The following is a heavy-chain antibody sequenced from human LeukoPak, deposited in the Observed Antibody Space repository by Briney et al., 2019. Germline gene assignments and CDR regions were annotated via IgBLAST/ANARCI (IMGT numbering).Heavy chain of an antibody. CDR2: ISSSSSYI. CDR1: GFTFSSYT. J-gene: IGHJ5*02. Sequence: PGGSLRLSCAASGFTFSSYTMNWVRQAPGKGLEWVSSISSSSSYIYYGDAVKGRFTISRDNAKNSLYLQMNSLRAEDTAVYYCARDRGGIVVVPAATDFDPWGQGTLVTVSS. D-gene: IGHD2-2*01. V-gene: IGHV3-21*01. CDR3: ARDRGGIVVVPAATDFDP.